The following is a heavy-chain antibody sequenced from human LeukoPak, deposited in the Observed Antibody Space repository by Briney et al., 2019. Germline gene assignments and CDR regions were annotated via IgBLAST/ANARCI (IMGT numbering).Heavy chain of an antibody. D-gene: IGHD3-3*01. CDR2: IVVGSGNT. CDR3: AADNDFWSGYYLFDY. J-gene: IGHJ4*02. Sequence: SVKVSCKASGFTFTNSAVQWVRQARGQRLEWIGWIVVGSGNTDYAQKFQERVTTTSDMSTSTVYMELSSLRSEDTAVYYCAADNDFWSGYYLFDYWGQGILVTVSS. CDR1: GFTFTNSA. V-gene: IGHV1-58*01.